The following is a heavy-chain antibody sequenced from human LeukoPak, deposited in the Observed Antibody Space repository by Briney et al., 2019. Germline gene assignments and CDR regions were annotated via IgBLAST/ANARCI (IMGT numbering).Heavy chain of an antibody. CDR3: ARDPRWLTPDCTSNSGCENCFDA. J-gene: IGHJ5*02. CDR1: GYYIRGCFQ. V-gene: IGHV4-38-2*02. Sequence: SETLSHTCSVSGYYIRGCFQWAWVRQSPEKGLEGVGSIFHTGSPHYNPSLESRVTISVGTSNNQFSMKLSSMSAADTAVYYCARDPRWLTPDCTSNSGCENCFDAYGQETLVTVSS. D-gene: IGHD2-2*01. CDR2: IFHTGSP.